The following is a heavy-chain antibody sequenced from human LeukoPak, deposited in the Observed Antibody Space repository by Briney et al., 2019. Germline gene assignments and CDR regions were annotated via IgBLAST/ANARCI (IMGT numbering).Heavy chain of an antibody. CDR1: GGSISSGDYY. CDR2: IYYSGST. CDR3: ARSMVRGVALDY. J-gene: IGHJ4*02. Sequence: SETLSLTCTVSGGSISSGDYYWSWIRQPPGKGLEWIGYIYYSGSTYYNPSLKSRVTISVDTSKNQFSLKLSSVTAADTAVYYCARSMVRGVALDYWGQGTLVTVSS. D-gene: IGHD3-10*01. V-gene: IGHV4-30-4*01.